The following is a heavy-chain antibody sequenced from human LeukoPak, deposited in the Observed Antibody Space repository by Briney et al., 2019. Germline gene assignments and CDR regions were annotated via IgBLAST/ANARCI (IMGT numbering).Heavy chain of an antibody. CDR1: GFTFDDYG. CDR3: ARDGYCTNGVCYFDY. J-gene: IGHJ4*02. Sequence: GGSLRLSCAASGFTFDDYGMSWVRQAPGKGLEWVSGINWNGGSTGYADSVKGRFTISRDNAKNSLYLQRNSLRAEDTALYYCARDGYCTNGVCYFDYWGQGTLVTVSS. CDR2: INWNGGST. D-gene: IGHD2-8*01. V-gene: IGHV3-20*04.